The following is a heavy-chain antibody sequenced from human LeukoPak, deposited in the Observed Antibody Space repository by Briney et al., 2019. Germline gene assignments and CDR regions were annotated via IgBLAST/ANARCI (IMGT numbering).Heavy chain of an antibody. CDR3: ARGGRSIAAPRYVY. J-gene: IGHJ4*02. CDR2: IYYSGST. D-gene: IGHD6-6*01. CDR1: GGSISSSSYY. V-gene: IGHV4-39*07. Sequence: SETLSLTCTVSGGSISSSSYYWGWIRQPPGKGLEWIGSIYYSGSTYYNPSLKSRVTISVDTSKNQFSLKLSSVTAADTAVYYCARGGRSIAAPRYVYWGQGTLVTVSS.